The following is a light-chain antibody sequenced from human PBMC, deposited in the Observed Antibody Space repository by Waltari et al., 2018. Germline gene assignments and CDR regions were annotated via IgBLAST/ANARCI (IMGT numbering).Light chain of an antibody. J-gene: IGKJ1*01. CDR2: EAS. V-gene: IGKV1-5*03. CDR3: KQYKTSPTWT. CDR1: QNIGSS. Sequence: DIQMTQSPSTLPASVGDSVTITCRASQNIGSSLVWYQQKPGKAPKLLIYEASMLQFGVPSRFSGRGSGSEVTLTIASLQPDDFAAYYCKQYKTSPTWTFGQGTRVELK.